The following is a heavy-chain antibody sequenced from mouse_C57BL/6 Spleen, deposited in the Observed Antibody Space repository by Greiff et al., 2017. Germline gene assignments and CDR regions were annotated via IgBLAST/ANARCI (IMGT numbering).Heavy chain of an antibody. J-gene: IGHJ4*01. Sequence: QVQLQQPGAELVKPGASVKLSCKASGYTFTSYWMHWVKPRPGQGLEWIGMIHPNSGSTNYNEKFKSKATLTVDQSSSTAYMQLSSLTSEDSAVYYCARGGDYDLYYAMDYWGQGTSVTVSS. CDR3: ARGGDYDLYYAMDY. D-gene: IGHD2-4*01. CDR2: IHPNSGST. CDR1: GYTFTSYW. V-gene: IGHV1-64*01.